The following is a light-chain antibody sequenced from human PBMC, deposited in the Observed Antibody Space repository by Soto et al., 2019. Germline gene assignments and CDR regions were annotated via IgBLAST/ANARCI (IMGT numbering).Light chain of an antibody. V-gene: IGKV3-20*01. CDR2: GAS. CDR1: QSVNSNY. CDR3: QQYGSSRT. J-gene: IGKJ1*01. Sequence: EIVLTLSPSTLSLSPGERATLSCRASQSVNSNYLAWYQQKPGQAPRLLIYGASSRATGIPDRFSGGGSGTDFTLTISRLEPEDFAVYYCQQYGSSRTFGQGTKVDIK.